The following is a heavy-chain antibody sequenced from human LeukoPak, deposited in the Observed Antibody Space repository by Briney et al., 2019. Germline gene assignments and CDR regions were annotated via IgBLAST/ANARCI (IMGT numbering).Heavy chain of an antibody. D-gene: IGHD3-16*01. J-gene: IGHJ6*02. V-gene: IGHV3-43*01. Sequence: GGSLRLSCAASGFTFDDYTMHWVRQAPGKGLEWVSLISWDGGSTYYADSVKGRFTISRDNSKNSLYLQMNSLRTEDTALYYCAKDSRGSPQGGYYYYGMDVWGQGTTVTVSS. CDR3: AKDSRGSPQGGYYYYGMDV. CDR2: ISWDGGST. CDR1: GFTFDDYT.